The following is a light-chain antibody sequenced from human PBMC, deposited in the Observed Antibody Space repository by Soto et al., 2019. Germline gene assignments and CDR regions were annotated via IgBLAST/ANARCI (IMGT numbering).Light chain of an antibody. CDR1: QSVRSNY. CDR2: GAS. Sequence: DMVLTQSPGTLSLSPGERVTLSCRASQSVRSNYLAWYQQRPGQAPRLLIYGASTRATGIPDRFSGRGSGTDLTLTINRLEPEDFAVYYCQQYGGAPWAFGLATKV. V-gene: IGKV3-20*01. J-gene: IGKJ1*01. CDR3: QQYGGAPWA.